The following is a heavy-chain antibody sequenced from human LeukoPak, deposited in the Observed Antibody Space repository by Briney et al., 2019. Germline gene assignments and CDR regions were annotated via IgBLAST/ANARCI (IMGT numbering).Heavy chain of an antibody. Sequence: PGGSLRLSCAASGFTFSSYGMHWVRQAPGKGLEWVSTISGGGGSKYYADSVKGRFTISRDNSKNTLYLQMNSLRAEDTAVYYCAKNYGSTFRYFDLWGRGTLVTVSS. CDR2: ISGGGGSK. J-gene: IGHJ2*01. D-gene: IGHD5/OR15-5a*01. CDR1: GFTFSSYG. V-gene: IGHV3-NL1*01. CDR3: AKNYGSTFRYFDL.